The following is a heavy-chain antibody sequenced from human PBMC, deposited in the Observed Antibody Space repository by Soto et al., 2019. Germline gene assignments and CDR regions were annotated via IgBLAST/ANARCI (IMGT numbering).Heavy chain of an antibody. Sequence: QITLKESGPTLVKPTQTLTLTCTFSGFSLSTSGLGVGWIRQPPGKALEWLAFIYWDDDKRYSPSLKNRLTITKDTSKNQVVLTMTNMDPVDTATYYCAHRPYSSSFAYWGQGTLVTVSS. CDR1: GFSLSTSGLG. CDR3: AHRPYSSSFAY. D-gene: IGHD6-6*01. J-gene: IGHJ4*02. CDR2: IYWDDDK. V-gene: IGHV2-5*02.